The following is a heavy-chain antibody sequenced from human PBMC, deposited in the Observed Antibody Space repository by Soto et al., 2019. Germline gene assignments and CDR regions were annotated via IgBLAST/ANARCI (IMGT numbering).Heavy chain of an antibody. CDR1: GGSISSGDYY. V-gene: IGHV4-30-4*01. CDR2: IYYSGST. J-gene: IGHJ6*02. CDR3: ARIYIAAAGHRGPLFNYYGMDV. Sequence: SETLSLTCTVSGGSISSGDYYWSWIRQPPGKGLEWIGYIYYSGSTYYNPSLKSRVTISVDTSKNQFSLKLSSVTAADTAVYYCARIYIAAAGHRGPLFNYYGMDVWGQGTTFT. D-gene: IGHD6-13*01.